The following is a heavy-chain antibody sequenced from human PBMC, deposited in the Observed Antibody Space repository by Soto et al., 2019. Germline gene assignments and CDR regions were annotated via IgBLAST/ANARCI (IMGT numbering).Heavy chain of an antibody. V-gene: IGHV3-23*01. CDR1: GFSFSSYA. D-gene: IGHD2-2*01. J-gene: IGHJ5*02. CDR3: AKFSISTSRDEGLDP. Sequence: GGSLRLSCAASGFSFSSYAMSWVRQAPGKGLEWVSAISGSGGSTYYADSVKGRFTISRDNSKNTLYLQMNSLRAEDTAVYYCAKFSISTSRDEGLDPWGQGTLVTVSS. CDR2: ISGSGGST.